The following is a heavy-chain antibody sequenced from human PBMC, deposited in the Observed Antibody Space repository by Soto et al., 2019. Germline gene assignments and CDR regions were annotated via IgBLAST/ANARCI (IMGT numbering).Heavy chain of an antibody. J-gene: IGHJ4*02. CDR1: GGSIKVGGYY. Sequence: SETLSLTCTVSGGSIKVGGYYWGWIRQPPGKGLEWVATIYYSGTTYYNPSLKSRLTISLATSRNQFSLDLTSVTAADTAVYYCARLAYSHYSTWGQGTLVTVSS. CDR2: IYYSGTT. D-gene: IGHD5-12*01. CDR3: ARLAYSHYST. V-gene: IGHV4-39*01.